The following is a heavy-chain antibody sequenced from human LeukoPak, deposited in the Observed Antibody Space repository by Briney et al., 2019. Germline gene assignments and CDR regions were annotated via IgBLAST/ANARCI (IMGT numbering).Heavy chain of an antibody. CDR3: ARELYGDSTSYFDY. D-gene: IGHD4-17*01. CDR2: IWYDGSNK. Sequence: GGSLRLSCAASGFTFSSYGMHWVRQAPGKGLEWVAVIWYDGSNKYYADSVKGRFTISRDNSKNTLYLQMNSLRAEDTAVYYCARELYGDSTSYFDYWGQGTLVTVSS. J-gene: IGHJ4*02. CDR1: GFTFSSYG. V-gene: IGHV3-33*01.